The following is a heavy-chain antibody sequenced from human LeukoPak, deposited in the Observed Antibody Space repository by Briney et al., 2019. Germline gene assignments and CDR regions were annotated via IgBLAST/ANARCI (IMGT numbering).Heavy chain of an antibody. CDR3: ARVPYDYVSGNYRSDYYNMDV. V-gene: IGHV3-74*01. J-gene: IGHJ6*02. CDR1: GFTFSSYW. Sequence: GGSLRLSCAASGFTFSSYWMHWVRQPPGKGLVWLSRISTDGRSTNYADSVKGRFTISRDNARNTLYLQMNSLRAEDTAVYYCARVPYDYVSGNYRSDYYNMDVWGQGTTVTVSS. D-gene: IGHD3-16*02. CDR2: ISTDGRST.